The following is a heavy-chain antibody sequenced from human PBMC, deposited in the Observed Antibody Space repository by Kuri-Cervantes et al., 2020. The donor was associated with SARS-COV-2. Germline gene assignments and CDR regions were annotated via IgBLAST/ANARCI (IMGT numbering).Heavy chain of an antibody. D-gene: IGHD2-8*01. CDR2: INPNSGGT. CDR3: ARDRVVLMVYAILGTWFDP. J-gene: IGHJ5*02. CDR1: GYTFTGYY. Sequence: ASVKVSCKASGYTFTGYYMHWVRQAPGQGLEWMGWINPNSGGTNYAQTFQGRVTMTRDTSISTAYMELSRLRSDDTAVYYCARDRVVLMVYAILGTWFDPWGQGTLVTVSS. V-gene: IGHV1-2*02.